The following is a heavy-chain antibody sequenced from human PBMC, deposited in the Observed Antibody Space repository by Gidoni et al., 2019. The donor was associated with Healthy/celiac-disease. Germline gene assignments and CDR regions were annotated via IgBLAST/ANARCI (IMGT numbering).Heavy chain of an antibody. CDR2: IYWNDDK. CDR3: AHSAPTAMVGYFDY. CDR1: GFSRSTSGVG. Sequence: QITLKESGPTLVKHTQTLTLTCTFPGFSRSTSGVGVGWIRQPPGKALEWLALIYWNDDKRYSPSLKSRLTITKDTSKHQVVLTMTNMDPVDTATYYCAHSAPTAMVGYFDYWGQGTLVTVSS. V-gene: IGHV2-5*01. J-gene: IGHJ4*02. D-gene: IGHD5-18*01.